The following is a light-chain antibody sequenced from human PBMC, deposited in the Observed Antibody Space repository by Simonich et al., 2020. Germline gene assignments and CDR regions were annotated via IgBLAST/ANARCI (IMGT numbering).Light chain of an antibody. J-gene: IGLJ3*02. CDR1: SSDVGSYNL. CDR2: YAS. Sequence: QSALTQPASVSGSPGQSITISCTGTSSDVGSYNLVSWYQQHPGKAPKLMIYYASKRPSGVPDRFSGSKSGNTASLTISGLQAEEEADYYCCSYAGSYSWVFGGGTKLTVL. CDR3: CSYAGSYSWV. V-gene: IGLV2-23*01.